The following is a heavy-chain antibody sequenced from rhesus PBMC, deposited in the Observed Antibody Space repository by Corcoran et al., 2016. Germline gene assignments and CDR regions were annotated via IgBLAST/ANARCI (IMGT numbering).Heavy chain of an antibody. J-gene: IGHJ4*01. CDR2: TNGNNGST. Sequence: QVQLQESGPGLVKPSETLSLTCAVSGASISSYWWSWIRQPPGKGQEWIGETNGNNGSTYNNPSLKSRVTISKDASKTQFSRKLSSVTAADTAVYYCARATYGSSYGYYFDYWGQGVLVTVSS. D-gene: IGHD4-29*01. CDR3: ARATYGSSYGYYFDY. V-gene: IGHV4-80*01. CDR1: GASISSYW.